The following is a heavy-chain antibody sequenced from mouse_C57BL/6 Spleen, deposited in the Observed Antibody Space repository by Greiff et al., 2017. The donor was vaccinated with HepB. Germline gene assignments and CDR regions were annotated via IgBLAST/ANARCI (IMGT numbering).Heavy chain of an antibody. J-gene: IGHJ3*01. Sequence: VQLQQSGAELVRPGTSVKVSCKASGYAFTNYLIEWVKQRPGQGLEWIGVINPGSGGTNYNEKFKGKATLTADKSARTADMQLSSLTSEDSSVYFWAREGPARQLRLLRLAYWGQGTLVTVSA. CDR2: INPGSGGT. CDR3: AREGPARQLRLLRLAY. CDR1: GYAFTNYL. V-gene: IGHV1-54*01. D-gene: IGHD3-2*02.